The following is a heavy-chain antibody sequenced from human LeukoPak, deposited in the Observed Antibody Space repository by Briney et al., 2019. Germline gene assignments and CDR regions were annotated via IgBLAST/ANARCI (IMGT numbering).Heavy chain of an antibody. D-gene: IGHD3-22*01. V-gene: IGHV3-30-3*01. CDR1: GFTFSSYA. CDR3: ARDKDSSGLLFDY. Sequence: GGSLRLSCAASGFTFSSYAMHWVRQAPGKGLEWVAVISYDGSNKYYADSVKGRFTISRDNSKNTLYLQMNSLRAEDTAVYYCARDKDSSGLLFDYWGQGTLVTVSS. J-gene: IGHJ4*02. CDR2: ISYDGSNK.